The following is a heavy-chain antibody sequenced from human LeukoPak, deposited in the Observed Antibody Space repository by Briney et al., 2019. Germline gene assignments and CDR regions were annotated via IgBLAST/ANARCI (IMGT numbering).Heavy chain of an antibody. CDR1: GFTFSSYA. CDR3: ARDRDSAVYMDV. J-gene: IGHJ6*03. D-gene: IGHD5-24*01. V-gene: IGHV3-23*01. CDR2: ISGSGGST. Sequence: GGSLRLSCAASGFTFSSYAMSWVRQAPGKGLEWVSAISGSGGSTYYADSVKGRFTISRDNSKNTLYLQMNSLRAEDTAVYYCARDRDSAVYMDVWGKGTTVTVSS.